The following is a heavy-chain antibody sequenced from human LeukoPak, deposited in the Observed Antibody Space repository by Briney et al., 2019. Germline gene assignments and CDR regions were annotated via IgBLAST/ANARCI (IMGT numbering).Heavy chain of an antibody. CDR3: AQGFSSGWYPY. CDR1: GFTFSSYA. D-gene: IGHD6-19*01. J-gene: IGHJ4*02. Sequence: GGSLRLSCAASGFTFSSYAMSWVRQAPGKGLEWISAISVNGETTWYADSVRGLFIVSRDNSKNTLYLQMSSLRAEDTAVYYCAQGFSSGWYPYWGQGSLVSVSS. CDR2: ISVNGETT. V-gene: IGHV3-23*01.